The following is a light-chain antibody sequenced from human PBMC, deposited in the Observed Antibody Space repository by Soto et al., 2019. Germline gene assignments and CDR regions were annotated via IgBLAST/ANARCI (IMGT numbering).Light chain of an antibody. J-gene: IGKJ4*01. V-gene: IGKV3-15*01. CDR1: QGISTN. CDR3: QQYYEWPLT. Sequence: EIVMTQSPATLSVSPRERATLSCRASQGISTNLAWYHQKPGQAPRLLIHGASTRATGTSARFSGSWSTTGLPLTISSLQSADFAVYYCQQYYEWPLTFGGGTKVEI. CDR2: GAS.